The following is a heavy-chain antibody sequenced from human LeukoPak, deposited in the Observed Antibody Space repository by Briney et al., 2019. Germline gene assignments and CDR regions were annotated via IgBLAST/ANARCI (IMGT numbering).Heavy chain of an antibody. CDR3: AREATWGQWYFDH. J-gene: IGHJ4*02. CDR1: GITFNSHG. CDR2: IAADGGVK. Sequence: GRSLRLSCVASGITFNSHGMHWVRQAPGKGLEWVAVIAADGGVKHYADSVKGRFTLPRDNSKNTLYLQMNSLSVEDTAVYYCAREATWGQWYFDHWGQGTPVTVSS. V-gene: IGHV3-30*03. D-gene: IGHD6-19*01.